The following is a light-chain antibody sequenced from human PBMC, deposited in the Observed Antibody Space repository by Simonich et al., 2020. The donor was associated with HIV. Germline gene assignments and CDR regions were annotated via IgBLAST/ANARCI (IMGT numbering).Light chain of an antibody. CDR1: QSVLYSSNNEHY. CDR2: WAS. V-gene: IGKV4-1*01. J-gene: IGKJ4*01. Sequence: DIVMTQSPDSLAVSLGERATINCKSSQSVLYSSNNEHYLAWYQQKPGQPPKLLIYWASTRESGVPDRCSGSGSGTDFTLTISSLQAEDGAVYYCQQYYGTPLSFGGGTKVEVK. CDR3: QQYYGTPLS.